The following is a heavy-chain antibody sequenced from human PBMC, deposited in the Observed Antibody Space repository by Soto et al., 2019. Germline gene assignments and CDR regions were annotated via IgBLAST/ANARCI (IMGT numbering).Heavy chain of an antibody. D-gene: IGHD1-1*01. Sequence: QVHLVQSGAEVKKPGASVKVSCKGSGYTFTSYVITWVRQAPGQGLEWMGWISAHNCNTDYAQKLQGRVTVTRDTSTSTAYMELRCLRSDDTAVYYCERGRYGDYWGQGALVTVSS. CDR1: GYTFTSYV. CDR3: ERGRYGDY. V-gene: IGHV1-18*01. CDR2: ISAHNCNT. J-gene: IGHJ4*02.